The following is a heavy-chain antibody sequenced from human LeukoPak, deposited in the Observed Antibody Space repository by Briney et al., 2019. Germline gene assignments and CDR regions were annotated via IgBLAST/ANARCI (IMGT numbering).Heavy chain of an antibody. CDR2: TWYDGSNK. V-gene: IGHV3-33*01. CDR3: ARVNYDYGAYVGAFDI. J-gene: IGHJ3*02. CDR1: GFTFSSYA. D-gene: IGHD4-17*01. Sequence: GGSLRLSCAASGFTFSSYAMHWVRQAPGKGLEWVAVTWYDGSNKYYVDSVKGRFTISRDNSKNTLSLQMNSLRAEDTAVYYCARVNYDYGAYVGAFDIWGQGTMVTVSS.